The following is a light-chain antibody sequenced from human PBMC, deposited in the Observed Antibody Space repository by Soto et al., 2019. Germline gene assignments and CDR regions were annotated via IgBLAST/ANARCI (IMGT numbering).Light chain of an antibody. CDR2: GVS. V-gene: IGLV2-14*01. Sequence: QSVLTQPASLSGSPGQSIAISCTGTSSDVGGYNYVSWYQQHPGKAPKLMIYGVSNRPSGVSNRSSGSKSGNTASLTISGLQAEDEADYYCSSYTRSSTYVFGTGTKVTVL. CDR3: SSYTRSSTYV. J-gene: IGLJ1*01. CDR1: SSDVGGYNY.